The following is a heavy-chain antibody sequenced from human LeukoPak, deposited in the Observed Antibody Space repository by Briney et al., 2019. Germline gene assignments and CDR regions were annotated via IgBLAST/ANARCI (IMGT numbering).Heavy chain of an antibody. CDR3: ARELGPLQGRTFDM. Sequence: SETLSLTCTVSGGSISSYYWSWIRQPAGKGLEWIGRIYTSGSTNYNPSLKSRVTISIDTSKKQFSLKLSSVTAADTAVYYCARELGPLQGRTFDMWGQGTMVTVSS. V-gene: IGHV4-4*07. CDR1: GGSISSYY. J-gene: IGHJ3*02. CDR2: IYTSGST. D-gene: IGHD3-16*01.